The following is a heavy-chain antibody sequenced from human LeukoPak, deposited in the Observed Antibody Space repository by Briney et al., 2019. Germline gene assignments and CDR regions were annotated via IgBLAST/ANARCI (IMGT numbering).Heavy chain of an antibody. CDR3: ARDNMVRGVVAFYYYYYYMDV. Sequence: GGSLRLSCAASGFTFSSYWMSLVRQAPGKGLEWVANIKQDGSEKYYVDSVKGRFTISRDNAKNSLYLQMNSLRAEDTAVYYCARDNMVRGVVAFYYYYYYMDVWGKGTTVTVSS. J-gene: IGHJ6*03. V-gene: IGHV3-7*01. CDR2: IKQDGSEK. D-gene: IGHD3-10*01. CDR1: GFTFSSYW.